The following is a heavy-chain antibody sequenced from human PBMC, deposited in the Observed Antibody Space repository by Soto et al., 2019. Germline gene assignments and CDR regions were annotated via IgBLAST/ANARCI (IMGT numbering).Heavy chain of an antibody. D-gene: IGHD6-13*01. CDR1: GGSISSSSYY. CDR3: ARLRYSSSWPPFDY. Sequence: QLQLQESGPGLVKPSETLSLTCTVSGGSISSSSYYWGWIRQPPGKGLEWIGSIYYSGSTYYNPSFKSRVTISVDTSKNQFSLKLSSVTAADTAVYYCARLRYSSSWPPFDYWGQGTLVTVSS. J-gene: IGHJ4*02. CDR2: IYYSGST. V-gene: IGHV4-39*01.